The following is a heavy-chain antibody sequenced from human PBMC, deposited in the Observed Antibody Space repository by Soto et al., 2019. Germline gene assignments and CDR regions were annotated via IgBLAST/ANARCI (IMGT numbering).Heavy chain of an antibody. J-gene: IGHJ3*01. V-gene: IGHV3-23*01. CDR3: AKGRESWNDGIDGFDL. Sequence: GGSLRLSCAASGFTFSSYAMTWVRQAPGKGLEWVSAISGSGFSTYYADSVKGRFTISRDNSKNTLYLHMNSLRAEDTAVYYCAKGRESWNDGIDGFDLWGQGTLVAVS. CDR2: ISGSGFST. CDR1: GFTFSSYA. D-gene: IGHD1-1*01.